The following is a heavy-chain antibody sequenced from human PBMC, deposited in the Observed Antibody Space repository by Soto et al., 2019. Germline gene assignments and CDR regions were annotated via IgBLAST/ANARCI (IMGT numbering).Heavy chain of an antibody. CDR1: GYSISSGYH. CDR3: ARQDRVVAEGRWFDP. V-gene: IGHV4-38-2*02. CDR2: VHYSGNT. J-gene: IGHJ5*02. Sequence: SETLSLTCTVSGYSISSGYHWAWIRQPPGKGLEWLGSVHYSGNTYYNPSLKSRLTISVDKSKNQFSLNLSSVTAADTAVYYCARQDRVVAEGRWFDPWGQGTLVTSPQ. D-gene: IGHD2-15*01.